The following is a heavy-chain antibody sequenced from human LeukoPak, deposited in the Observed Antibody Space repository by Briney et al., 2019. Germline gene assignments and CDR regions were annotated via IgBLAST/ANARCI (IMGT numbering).Heavy chain of an antibody. CDR2: IYTGGST. J-gene: IGHJ4*02. CDR3: ARDRGYCSSTSCYSYFDY. V-gene: IGHV4-4*07. CDR1: GGSISSYY. Sequence: SETLSLTCTVSGGSISSYYWSWIRQPAGKGLEWIGRIYTGGSTNYNPSLKSRVTMSVDTSKNQFSLKLSSVTAADTAVYYCARDRGYCSSTSCYSYFDYWGQGTLVTVSS. D-gene: IGHD2-2*01.